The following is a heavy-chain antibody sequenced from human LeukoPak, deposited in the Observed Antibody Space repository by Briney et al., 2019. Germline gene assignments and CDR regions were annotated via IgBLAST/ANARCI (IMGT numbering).Heavy chain of an antibody. J-gene: IGHJ4*02. CDR1: GGTFSSYA. CDR3: ARKKLEVLATYDF. CDR2: IIPIFGTA. D-gene: IGHD2-8*02. Sequence: ASVKVSCKASGGTFSSYAISWVRQAPGQGLEWMGGIIPIFGTANYAQKFQGRVTITADESTSTAYMELSSLRSEDTAVYYCARKKLEVLATYDFWGQGTLITVSS. V-gene: IGHV1-69*01.